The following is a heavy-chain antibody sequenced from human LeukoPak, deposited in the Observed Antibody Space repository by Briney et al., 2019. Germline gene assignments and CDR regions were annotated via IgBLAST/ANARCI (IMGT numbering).Heavy chain of an antibody. J-gene: IGHJ4*02. Sequence: SETLSLTCSVSGASVSGGDYYWSWIRQPAGKGLEWIGRVYGGVSSQRNPSHQYNPSLMSRLTISADTSRNQFSLSLHSVTAADTAIYYCARDRQEGGMRVSSFQYWGQGTPVPVSS. V-gene: IGHV4-61*02. CDR2: VYGGVSSQRNPSH. CDR3: ARDRQEGGMRVSSFQY. D-gene: IGHD2-15*01. CDR1: GASVSGGDYY.